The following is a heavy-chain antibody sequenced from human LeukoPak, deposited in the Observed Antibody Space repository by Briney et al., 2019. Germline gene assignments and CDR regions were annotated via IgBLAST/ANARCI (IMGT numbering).Heavy chain of an antibody. CDR3: ARHSPFFCSSTSCYDNWFDP. V-gene: IGHV4-39*01. Sequence: SGTLSLTCTVSGASISSSSYDWGWIRQPPGKGLEWIGSIYYSGSTYYNPSLKSRVTISVDTSKNQFSLKLSSVTAADTAVYYCARHSPFFCSSTSCYDNWFDPWGQGTLVTVSS. J-gene: IGHJ5*02. CDR1: GASISSSSYD. CDR2: IYYSGST. D-gene: IGHD2-2*01.